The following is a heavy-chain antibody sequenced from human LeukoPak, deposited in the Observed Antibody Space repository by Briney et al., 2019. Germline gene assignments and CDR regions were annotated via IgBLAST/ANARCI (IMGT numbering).Heavy chain of an antibody. CDR3: ARAEAGDCSSTTCYGFRWFDP. CDR2: INHTGST. Sequence: SETLSLTCAVYRGSFSGYYWSWIRQPPGKGLEWIGEINHTGSTGYNPSLKSRVIISVDKSKNQFSLKLTSVTAADTAVYYCARAEAGDCSSTTCYGFRWFDPWGQGTLVTVS. CDR1: RGSFSGYY. D-gene: IGHD2-2*01. V-gene: IGHV4-34*01. J-gene: IGHJ5*02.